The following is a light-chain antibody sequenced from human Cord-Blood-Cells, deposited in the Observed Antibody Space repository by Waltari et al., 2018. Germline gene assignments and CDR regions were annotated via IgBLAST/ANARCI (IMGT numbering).Light chain of an antibody. CDR3: QQYNNWPLT. CDR1: QSVSSN. V-gene: IGKV3-15*01. J-gene: IGKJ4*01. Sequence: QSPATLSVSPGERATLSCRASQSVSSNLAWYQQKPGQAPRLLIYGASTRATGIPARFSGSGSGTEFTLTISSLQSEDFAVYYCQQYNNWPLTFGGGTKVEIK. CDR2: GAS.